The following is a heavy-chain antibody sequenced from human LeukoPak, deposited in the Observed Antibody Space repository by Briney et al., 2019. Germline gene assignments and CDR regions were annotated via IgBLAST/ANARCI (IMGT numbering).Heavy chain of an antibody. CDR3: ATLGSISGSSHFDS. CDR2: ISPGGGST. CDR1: GFTFSNYA. Sequence: GGSLRLSCAASGFTFSNYAMTWVRQAPGKGLEWVSTISPGGGSTHYADSVKGRFAISRDSSKNTLYLQMNSLRAEDTAVYYCATLGSISGSSHFDSWGQGTLVTVSS. J-gene: IGHJ4*02. D-gene: IGHD3-10*01. V-gene: IGHV3-23*01.